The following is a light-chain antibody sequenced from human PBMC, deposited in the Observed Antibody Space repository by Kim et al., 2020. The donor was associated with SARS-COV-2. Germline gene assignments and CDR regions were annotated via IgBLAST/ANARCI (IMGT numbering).Light chain of an antibody. CDR1: QRVDNNY. CDR3: QQHGGAPWT. J-gene: IGKJ1*01. V-gene: IGKV3-20*01. CDR2: RAS. Sequence: EIVLTQSPGTLSLSPEERASLSCRASQRVDNNYLVWYQQRPGQPPRLLIYRASNRATGIPDRFSGSGSGTDFTLAISRLEPDDFAVYYCQQHGGAPWTFGQGTRVEI.